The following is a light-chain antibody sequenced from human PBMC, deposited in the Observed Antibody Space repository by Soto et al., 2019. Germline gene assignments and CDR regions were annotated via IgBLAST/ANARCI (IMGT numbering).Light chain of an antibody. CDR2: GAS. Sequence: EIVMTQSPATLSVSPGERATLSCRASQSVSTNLAWYQHKPGQAPRLLIYGASTRATGIPASFSGSGFGTEFTLTISSLQSEDFAVYYCQHYNNWPPWTFGQGTKVEIK. CDR1: QSVSTN. J-gene: IGKJ1*01. CDR3: QHYNNWPPWT. V-gene: IGKV3-15*01.